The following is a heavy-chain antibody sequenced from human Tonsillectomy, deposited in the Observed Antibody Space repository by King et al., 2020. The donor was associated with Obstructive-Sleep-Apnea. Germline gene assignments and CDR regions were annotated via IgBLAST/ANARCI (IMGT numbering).Heavy chain of an antibody. CDR1: GFTFSNYA. CDR2: ITGRGGTA. J-gene: IGHJ3*02. Sequence: VQLVESGGGLVQPGGSLRLSCAASGFTFSNYAMNWFRQAPGKRLAWVSIITGRGGTAYYADSGKGRFTISRDNSKNTLYLEMNNLRAEDTAIYYCAKDHYDFWSGYSSSAFNIWGQGTMVSVSS. D-gene: IGHD3-3*01. V-gene: IGHV3-23*04. CDR3: AKDHYDFWSGYSSSAFNI.